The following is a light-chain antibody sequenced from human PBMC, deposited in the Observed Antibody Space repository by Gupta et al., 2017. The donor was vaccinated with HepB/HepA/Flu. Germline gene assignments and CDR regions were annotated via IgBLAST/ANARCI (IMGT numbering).Light chain of an antibody. CDR2: AAS. CDR3: QQSFSTPYT. V-gene: IGKV1-39*01. J-gene: IGKJ2*01. CDR1: QTISSY. Sequence: DIQMTQSPSSLSAPVGDRVTITCRASQTISSYLNWYQQKPGKAPNLLICAASSLQSGVPSRFSGSGSGTDFTLTISSLQPEDFATYYCQQSFSTPYTFGQGTKLEIK.